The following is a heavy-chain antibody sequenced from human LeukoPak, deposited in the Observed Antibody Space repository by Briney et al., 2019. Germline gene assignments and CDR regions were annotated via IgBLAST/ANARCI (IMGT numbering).Heavy chain of an antibody. CDR3: ARDEVLLWFGEPLFYFSY. V-gene: IGHV1-2*04. CDR1: GGTFSKYS. CDR2: INPNSGGT. J-gene: IGHJ4*02. Sequence: ASVKVSCKASGGTFSKYSISWVRQAPGQGLEWMGWINPNSGGTNYAQKFQGWVTMTRDTSISTAYMELSRLRSDDTAVYYCARDEVLLWFGEPLFYFSYWGQGTLVTVSS. D-gene: IGHD3-10*01.